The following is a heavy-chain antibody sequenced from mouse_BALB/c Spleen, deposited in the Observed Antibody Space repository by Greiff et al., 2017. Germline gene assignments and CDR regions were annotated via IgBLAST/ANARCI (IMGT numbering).Heavy chain of an antibody. CDR1: GYSFTGYY. CDR3: ARSLRRLPFAY. CDR2: ISCYNGAT. D-gene: IGHD1-2*01. V-gene: IGHV1S34*01. J-gene: IGHJ3*01. Sequence: LVKTGASVKISCKASGYSFTGYYMHWVKQSPGKSLEWIGYISCYNGATSYNQKFKGKATFTVDTSSSTAYMQFNSLTSDDSAVYYGARSLRRLPFAYWGQGTLVTVSA.